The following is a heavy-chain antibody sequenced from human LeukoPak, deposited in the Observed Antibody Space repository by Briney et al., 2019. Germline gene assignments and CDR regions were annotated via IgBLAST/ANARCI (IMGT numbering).Heavy chain of an antibody. V-gene: IGHV3-7*01. CDR3: ARGEVTYYDFWSGYYSRHYYYYYMDV. J-gene: IGHJ6*03. CDR2: IKQDGSEK. Sequence: GGSLRLSCTVSGLTFSDAWMSWVRQAPGKGLEWVANIKQDGSEKYYVDSVKGRFTISRDNAKNSLYLQMNSLRAEDTAVYYCARGEVTYYDFWSGYYSRHYYYYYMDVWGKGTTVTVSS. CDR1: GLTFSDAW. D-gene: IGHD3-3*01.